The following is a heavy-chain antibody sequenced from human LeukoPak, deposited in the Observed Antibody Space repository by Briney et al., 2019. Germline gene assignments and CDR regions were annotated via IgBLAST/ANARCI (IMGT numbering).Heavy chain of an antibody. CDR3: ARGVEYYYGMDV. D-gene: IGHD5-24*01. CDR1: GFTFSSNW. V-gene: IGHV3-74*01. J-gene: IGHJ6*02. Sequence: PGGSLRLSCAASGFTFSSNWMHWVRQAPGKGLVWVSRINEDGSTTNYADSVKGRSTISRDNAKNSLYLQMNSLRAEDTALYYCARGVEYYYGMDVWGQGTTVTVSS. CDR2: INEDGSTT.